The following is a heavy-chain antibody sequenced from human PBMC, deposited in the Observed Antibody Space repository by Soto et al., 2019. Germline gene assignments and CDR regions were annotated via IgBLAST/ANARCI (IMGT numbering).Heavy chain of an antibody. J-gene: IGHJ5*02. V-gene: IGHV4-30-2*01. CDR1: GVSISSGFYS. CDR2: IYHSGST. CDR3: ARVTGP. Sequence: TSETPSLTCAVAGVSISSGFYSWSWIRQPPGKGLEWIGYIYHSGSTYYNPSLKSRVTISVDRSKNQFSLKLSSVTDADTAVYYCARVTGPWGQGTLVTVSS.